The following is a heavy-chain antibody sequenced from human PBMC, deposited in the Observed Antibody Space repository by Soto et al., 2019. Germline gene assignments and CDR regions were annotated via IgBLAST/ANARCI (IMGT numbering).Heavy chain of an antibody. D-gene: IGHD3-10*01. CDR3: TRGLGSGSYYLGY. CDR1: GGSFSGYY. V-gene: IGHV4-34*01. J-gene: IGHJ4*02. CDR2: INHSGST. Sequence: SETLSLTCAVYGGSFSGYYWSWIRQPPGKGLEWIGEINHSGSTNYNPSLKSRVTISVDTSKNQFSLKLSSVTAADTAVYYCTRGLGSGSYYLGYWGQGTLVTVSS.